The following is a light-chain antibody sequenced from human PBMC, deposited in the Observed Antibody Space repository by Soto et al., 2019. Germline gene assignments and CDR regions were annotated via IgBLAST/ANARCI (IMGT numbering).Light chain of an antibody. CDR2: EVS. V-gene: IGLV2-14*01. CDR1: TNDVGGYNY. J-gene: IGLJ1*01. CDR3: NSYSSSTSLPYV. Sequence: QSVLTQPASVSGSPGQSITISCTGTTNDVGGYNYVSWYQQHPGKAPKLLIFEVSSRPSGVSNRFSGSKSGNTASLTISALQAEDEADYFCNSYSSSTSLPYVFGTGTSHRP.